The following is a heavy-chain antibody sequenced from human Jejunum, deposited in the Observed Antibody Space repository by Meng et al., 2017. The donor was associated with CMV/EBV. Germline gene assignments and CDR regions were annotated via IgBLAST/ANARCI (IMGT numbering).Heavy chain of an antibody. Sequence: SCKASGYSLSSYAMHWVRQAPGHRLEWMAWISVGNGNTKYSQKFQDRVTLTRDTSATTGYMELSSLSFEDTAVYYCARYFGSGTFDYWGQGTLVTVSS. D-gene: IGHD3-10*01. CDR2: ISVGNGNT. J-gene: IGHJ4*02. CDR3: ARYFGSGTFDY. V-gene: IGHV1-3*01. CDR1: GYSLSSYA.